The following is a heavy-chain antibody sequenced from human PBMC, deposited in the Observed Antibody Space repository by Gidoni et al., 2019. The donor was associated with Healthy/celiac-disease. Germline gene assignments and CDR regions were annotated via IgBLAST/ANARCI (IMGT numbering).Heavy chain of an antibody. CDR1: GGTFSSYT. D-gene: IGHD2-15*01. Sequence: QVQLVRSGAEVKKPGSSVKVSCKASGGTFSSYTISWVRQAPGQGLEWMGRIIPILGIANYAQKFQGRVTITADKSTSTAYMELSSLRSEDTAVYYCELVVAATHRFYYYYGMDVWGQGTTVTVSS. V-gene: IGHV1-69*02. CDR3: ELVVAATHRFYYYYGMDV. CDR2: IIPILGIA. J-gene: IGHJ6*02.